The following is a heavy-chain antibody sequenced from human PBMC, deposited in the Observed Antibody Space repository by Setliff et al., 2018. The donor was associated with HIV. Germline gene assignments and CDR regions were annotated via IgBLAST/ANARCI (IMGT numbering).Heavy chain of an antibody. J-gene: IGHJ4*02. Sequence: GSLRLSCAASGFTFRDYPIHWVRQAPGKGLEWVSYISGSGGTIYYADSVKGRFTISRDNAKKSLYLQVNSLRAEDTAVYYCARSTHYWGQGTLVTVSS. CDR3: ARSTHY. CDR2: ISGSGGTI. CDR1: GFTFRDYP. V-gene: IGHV3-48*04.